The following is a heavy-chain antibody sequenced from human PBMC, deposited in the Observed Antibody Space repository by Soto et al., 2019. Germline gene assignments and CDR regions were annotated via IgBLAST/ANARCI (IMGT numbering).Heavy chain of an antibody. V-gene: IGHV4-31*03. J-gene: IGHJ5*02. CDR2: IYYSGST. Sequence: SETLSLTCTVSGGSISSGGYYWSWIRQHPGKGLEWIGYIYYSGSTYYNPSLKSRVTISVDTSKNQFSLKLSSVTAADTAVYYCARALINDYTIPHNWFDPWGQGTLVTVSS. CDR1: GGSISSGGYY. D-gene: IGHD3-16*01. CDR3: ARALINDYTIPHNWFDP.